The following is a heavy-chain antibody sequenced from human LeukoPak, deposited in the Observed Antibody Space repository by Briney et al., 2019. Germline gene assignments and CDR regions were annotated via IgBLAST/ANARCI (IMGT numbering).Heavy chain of an antibody. J-gene: IGHJ4*02. Sequence: ASVKVSCKASGYTFTGYYMHWVRQAPGQGLEWMGWINPNSGGTNYAQKFQGRVTMTRDTSISTAYMELSRLRSDDTAVYYCARGFLVRGTTQSGSYYWGQGTLVTVSS. D-gene: IGHD1-1*01. CDR3: ARGFLVRGTTQSGSYY. CDR1: GYTFTGYY. V-gene: IGHV1-2*02. CDR2: INPNSGGT.